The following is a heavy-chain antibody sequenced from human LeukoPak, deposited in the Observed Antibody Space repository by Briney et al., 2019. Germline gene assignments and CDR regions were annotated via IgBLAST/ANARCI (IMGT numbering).Heavy chain of an antibody. D-gene: IGHD3-9*01. V-gene: IGHV1-8*01. CDR2: MNPNRGNT. CDR1: GYTFTSYD. Sequence: ASVKVSCKASGYTFTSYDINWVRQATGQGLEWMGWMNPNRGNTGYAQKFQGRVTMTRNTSISTAYMELSSLRSEDTAVYYCARAPSAYYDILTGYYKRGFFDYWGQGTLVTVSS. CDR3: ARAPSAYYDILTGYYKRGFFDY. J-gene: IGHJ4*02.